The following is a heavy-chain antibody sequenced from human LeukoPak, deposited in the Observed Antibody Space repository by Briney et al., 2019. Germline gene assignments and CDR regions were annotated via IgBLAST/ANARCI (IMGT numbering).Heavy chain of an antibody. CDR1: GYSISSGYY. Sequence: SETLSLTCAGSGYSISSGYYWGWIRQPPGKGLEWIGSIYHSGSTYYNPSLKSRVTISVDTSKNQFSLKLSSVTAADTAVYYCARYVSVAGRYYYMDVWGKGTTVTVSS. J-gene: IGHJ6*03. V-gene: IGHV4-38-2*01. CDR3: ARYVSVAGRYYYMDV. CDR2: IYHSGST. D-gene: IGHD2-15*01.